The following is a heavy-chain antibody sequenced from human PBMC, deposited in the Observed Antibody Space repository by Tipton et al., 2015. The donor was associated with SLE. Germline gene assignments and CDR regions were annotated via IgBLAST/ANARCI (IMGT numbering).Heavy chain of an antibody. J-gene: IGHJ4*02. CDR3: TADYATLGY. CDR2: IDVGSGNT. V-gene: IGHV1-58*01. Sequence: QLVQSGAEVKKTGTSVKVSCKASGFTFTSSAVQWVRQARGQRLEWIGWIDVGSGNTNYAPKFQERASITRDMSTSTAYMELSILSSEDPAADYCTADYATLGYWGQVPLVTVS. CDR1: GFTFTSSA. D-gene: IGHD2-8*01.